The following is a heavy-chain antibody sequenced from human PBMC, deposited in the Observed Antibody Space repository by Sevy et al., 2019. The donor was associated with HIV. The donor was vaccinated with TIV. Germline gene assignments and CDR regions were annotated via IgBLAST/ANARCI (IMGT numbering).Heavy chain of an antibody. V-gene: IGHV3-33*01. D-gene: IGHD6-19*01. Sequence: GGSLRLSCAASGFSFNGYGMHWVRQAPGKGLEWLAVIWYDGTNKEYADSVKGRFTISRDNSENTLYLQMNSLRAEDTAVEYCARESLAVAGIGYYFHSWGQGTLVIVSS. CDR2: IWYDGTNK. J-gene: IGHJ4*02. CDR1: GFSFNGYG. CDR3: ARESLAVAGIGYYFHS.